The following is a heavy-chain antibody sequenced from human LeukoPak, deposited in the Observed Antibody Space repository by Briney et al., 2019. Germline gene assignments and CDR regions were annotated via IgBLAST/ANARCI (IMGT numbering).Heavy chain of an antibody. Sequence: PSETLSLTCTVSGGSMSSYYWSWIRQPPGKGLEWIGYIYYSGSTKYNPSLKSRVTISVDTSKNQFSLKLSSVTAADTAVYYCARGARAGYNLEPFDYWGQGTLVTVSS. CDR1: GGSMSSYY. V-gene: IGHV4-59*08. CDR2: IYYSGST. D-gene: IGHD5-24*01. J-gene: IGHJ4*02. CDR3: ARGARAGYNLEPFDY.